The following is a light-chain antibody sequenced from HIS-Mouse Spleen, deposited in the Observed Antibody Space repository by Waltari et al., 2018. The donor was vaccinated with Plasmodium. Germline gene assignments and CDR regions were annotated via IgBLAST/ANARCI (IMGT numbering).Light chain of an antibody. V-gene: IGLV2-8*01. CDR2: EVS. CDR3: SSYAGSNNWV. Sequence: QSALTQPPSASGSPGQSVTISCPGPSSDVGGYNSVSWYQPHPGKAPKRMIYEVSKRPSGVPDRFSGSKSGNTASLTVSGLQAEDEADYYCSSYAGSNNWVFGGGTKLTVL. CDR1: SSDVGGYNS. J-gene: IGLJ3*02.